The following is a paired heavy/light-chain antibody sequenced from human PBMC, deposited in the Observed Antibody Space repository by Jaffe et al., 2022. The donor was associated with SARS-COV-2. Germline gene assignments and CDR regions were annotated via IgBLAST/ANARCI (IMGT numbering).Light chain of an antibody. CDR3: QQYYSFPWT. J-gene: IGKJ1*01. CDR1: QGISSY. V-gene: IGKV1D-8*01. CDR2: AAS. Sequence: VIWMTQSPSLLSASTGDRVTISCRMSQGISSYLAWYQQKPGKAPELLIYAASTLQSGVPSRFSGSGSGTDFTLTISCLQSEDFATYYCQQYYSFPWTFGQGTKVEIK.
Heavy chain of an antibody. V-gene: IGHV4-31*03. J-gene: IGHJ4*02. CDR2: IYYSGST. D-gene: IGHD3-22*01. CDR3: ARRSVAVTYYYDSSGPYYFDY. Sequence: QVQLQESGPGLVKPSQTLSLTCTVSGGSISSGGYYWSWIRQHPGKGLEWIGYIYYSGSTYYNPSLKSRVTISVDTSKNQFSLKLSSVTAADTAVYYCARRSVAVTYYYDSSGPYYFDYWGQGTLVTVSS. CDR1: GGSISSGGYY.